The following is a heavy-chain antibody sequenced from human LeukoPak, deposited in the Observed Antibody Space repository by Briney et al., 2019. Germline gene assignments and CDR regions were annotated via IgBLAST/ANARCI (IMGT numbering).Heavy chain of an antibody. Sequence: SETLSLTCTVSGGSISSYYWSWIRQPAGKGLEWIGRIYTSGGTNYNPSLKSRVTMSVDTSKNQFSLKLSSVTAADTAVYYCARATYCSSTSCYQDYWGQGTLVTVSS. CDR2: IYTSGGT. V-gene: IGHV4-4*07. CDR1: GGSISSYY. D-gene: IGHD2-2*01. J-gene: IGHJ4*02. CDR3: ARATYCSSTSCYQDY.